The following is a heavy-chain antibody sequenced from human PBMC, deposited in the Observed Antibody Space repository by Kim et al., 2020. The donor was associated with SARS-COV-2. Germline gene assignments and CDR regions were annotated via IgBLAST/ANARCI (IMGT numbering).Heavy chain of an antibody. Sequence: TYSADSGKGRFTISIDHSKNTLYLKMKSLRAEDTAVYYCARDLYYYGMDVWGQGTTVTVSS. CDR3: ARDLYYYGMDV. J-gene: IGHJ6*02. CDR2: T. V-gene: IGHV3-53*01.